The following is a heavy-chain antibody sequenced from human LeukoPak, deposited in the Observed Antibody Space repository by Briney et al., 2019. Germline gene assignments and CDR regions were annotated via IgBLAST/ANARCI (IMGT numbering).Heavy chain of an antibody. J-gene: IGHJ5*02. V-gene: IGHV1-18*04. CDR2: ISAYNGNT. D-gene: IGHD4-11*01. Sequence: ASVKVSCKASGYTFTGYYMHWVRQAPGQGLEWMGWISAYNGNTNYAQKLQGRVTMTTDTSTSTAYMELRSLRSDDTAVYYCARSYSNYYNWFDPWGQGTLVTVSS. CDR1: GYTFTGYY. CDR3: ARSYSNYYNWFDP.